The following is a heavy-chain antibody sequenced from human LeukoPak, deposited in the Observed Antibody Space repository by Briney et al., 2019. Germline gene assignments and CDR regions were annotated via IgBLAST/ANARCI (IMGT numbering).Heavy chain of an antibody. Sequence: GGSLRLSCAASGFTFSSYSMNWVRQAPGKGLEWVSSISSSSSYIYYTDSVKGRFTISRDNAKNSLYLQMNSLRAEDTAVYSCARDCSGGSCYSGWGYYYGMDVWGHGTTVTVSS. CDR2: ISSSSSYI. V-gene: IGHV3-21*01. CDR1: GFTFSSYS. J-gene: IGHJ6*02. CDR3: ARDCSGGSCYSGWGYYYGMDV. D-gene: IGHD2-15*01.